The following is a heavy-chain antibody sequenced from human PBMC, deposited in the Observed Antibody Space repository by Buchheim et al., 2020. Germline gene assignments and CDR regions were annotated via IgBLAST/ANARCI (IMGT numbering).Heavy chain of an antibody. D-gene: IGHD3-22*01. CDR1: GGSISSSSYY. CDR3: ARVDDSSGYSSPRFDY. Sequence: QLQLQESGPGLVKPSETLSLTCTVSGGSISSSSYYWGWIRQPSGKGLEWIGSFCYSGSTYYNPSLRRRVTISGDTSQNHVSLKLSSVTAADTAVYYCARVDDSSGYSSPRFDYWGQGTL. V-gene: IGHV4-39*07. J-gene: IGHJ4*02. CDR2: FCYSGST.